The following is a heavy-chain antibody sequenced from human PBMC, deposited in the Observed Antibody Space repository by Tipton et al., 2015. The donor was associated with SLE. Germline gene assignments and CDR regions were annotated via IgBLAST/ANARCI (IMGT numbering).Heavy chain of an antibody. CDR1: GFTFSSYG. V-gene: IGHV3-33*08. D-gene: IGHD6-19*01. CDR2: IWYDGSNK. J-gene: IGHJ4*02. Sequence: SLRLSCAASGFTFSSYGMHRVRQAPGKGLEWVAVIWYDGSNKYYVDSVKGRFTISRDNSKNTLYLQMNSLRVEDTAMYYCARDTSIAVAGYFDYWGQGTLVTVSS. CDR3: ARDTSIAVAGYFDY.